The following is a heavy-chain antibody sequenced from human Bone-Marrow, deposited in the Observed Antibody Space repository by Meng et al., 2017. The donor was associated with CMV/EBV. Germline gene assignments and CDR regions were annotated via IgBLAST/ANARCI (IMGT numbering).Heavy chain of an antibody. CDR3: ARDHDQYCGSTSCYLGANWFDP. Sequence: ASVKVSFKASGYTFTGYYMHWVRQAPGQGLEWMGWINPNSGGTNYAQKFQGRVTMTRDTSISTAYMELSSLRSDDTAVYYCARDHDQYCGSTSCYLGANWFDPWGQGTRVTVSS. CDR1: GYTFTGYY. D-gene: IGHD2-2*01. J-gene: IGHJ5*02. CDR2: INPNSGGT. V-gene: IGHV1-2*02.